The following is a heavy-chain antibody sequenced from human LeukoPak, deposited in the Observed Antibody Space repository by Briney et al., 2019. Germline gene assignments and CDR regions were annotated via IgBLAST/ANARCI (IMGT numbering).Heavy chain of an antibody. J-gene: IGHJ4*02. CDR2: IIPIFGTA. CDR3: ARGQRGYSGYDDYYFDY. CDR1: GGTFSSYA. D-gene: IGHD5-12*01. V-gene: IGHV1-69*06. Sequence: SVKVSCKASGGTFSSYAISWVRQAPGQGLEWMGGIIPIFGTANYAQKFQGRVTMTGNTSISTAFMELSSLRSEDTAVYYCARGQRGYSGYDDYYFDYWGQGTLVTVPS.